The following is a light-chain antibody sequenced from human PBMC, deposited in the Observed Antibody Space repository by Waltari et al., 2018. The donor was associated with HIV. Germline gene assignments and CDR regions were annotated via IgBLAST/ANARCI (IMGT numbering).Light chain of an antibody. J-gene: IGKJ4*01. CDR1: QDIQTN. Sequence: DLQLTQSPPSVSLSVGDRVIITCQATQDIQTNLNWYHQKPGKAPRLLVYDGVRLEEGVTSRFSGSGSGAEYSLTLDYVQPEDIGIYYCLQYDNLPYTFGGGTKVEVK. V-gene: IGKV1-33*01. CDR2: DGV. CDR3: LQYDNLPYT.